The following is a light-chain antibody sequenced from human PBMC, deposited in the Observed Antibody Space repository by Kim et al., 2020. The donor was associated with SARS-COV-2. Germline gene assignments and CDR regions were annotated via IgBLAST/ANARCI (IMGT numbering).Light chain of an antibody. J-gene: IGLJ2*01. CDR1: SLRSYY. CDR3: NSRDSSGNHVV. V-gene: IGLV3-19*01. Sequence: LGQTVKITCQGDSLRSYYASWYQQKPGQAPVLVIYGKNNRPSGIPDRFSGSSSGNTASLTITGAQAEDEADYYCNSRDSSGNHVVFGGGTQLTVL. CDR2: GKN.